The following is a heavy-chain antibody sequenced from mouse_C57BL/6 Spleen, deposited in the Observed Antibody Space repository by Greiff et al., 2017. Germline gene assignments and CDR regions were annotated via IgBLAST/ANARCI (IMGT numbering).Heavy chain of an antibody. CDR2: ISSGSSTI. D-gene: IGHD2-1*01. Sequence: EVKLVESGGGLVKPGGSLKLSCAASGFTFSDYGMHWVRQAPEKGLEWVAYISSGSSTIYYADTVKGRFTISRDNAKNTLFLQMTSLRSEDTAMYYCAREKVYYGNYYYAMDYWGQGTSVTVSS. J-gene: IGHJ4*01. CDR3: AREKVYYGNYYYAMDY. CDR1: GFTFSDYG. V-gene: IGHV5-17*01.